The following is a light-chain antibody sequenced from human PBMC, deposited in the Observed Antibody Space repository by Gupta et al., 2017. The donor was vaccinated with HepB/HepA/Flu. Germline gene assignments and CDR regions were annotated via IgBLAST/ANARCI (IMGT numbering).Light chain of an antibody. CDR2: DVS. Sequence: QSALTQPASVSVSPGQSITISCTGTSSDVGGYNYVSWYQQHPGKAPKIMIYDVSNRPSGVSNRFSGSKSGNTASLTISGLQAEDEADYYCCSFTNTHTHVFGTGTKVTVL. J-gene: IGLJ1*01. CDR1: SSDVGGYNY. V-gene: IGLV2-14*03. CDR3: CSFTNTHTHV.